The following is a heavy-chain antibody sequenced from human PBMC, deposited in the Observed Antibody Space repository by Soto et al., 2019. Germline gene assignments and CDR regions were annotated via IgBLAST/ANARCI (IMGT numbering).Heavy chain of an antibody. J-gene: IGHJ4*02. V-gene: IGHV3-20*04. CDR1: GFSFDEYG. CDR2: INWNGDST. CDR3: AKEGGLSGSYYISSSYYFDY. Sequence: GSLRLSCAASGFSFDEYGMNWVRQAPGKGLEWVSGINWNGDSTSYADSVKGRFTISRDNSKNTLYLQMNSLRAEDTSVYYCAKEGGLSGSYYISSSYYFDYWGQGTLVTVSS. D-gene: IGHD1-26*01.